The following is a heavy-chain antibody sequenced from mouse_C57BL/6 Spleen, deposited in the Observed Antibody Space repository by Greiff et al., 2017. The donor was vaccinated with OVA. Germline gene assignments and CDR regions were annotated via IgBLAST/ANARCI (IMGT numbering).Heavy chain of an antibody. D-gene: IGHD1-1*01. J-gene: IGHJ2*01. CDR2: IDPSDSET. CDR1: GYTFTSYW. CDR3: ARSGCYGSGYDY. Sequence: VQLQQPGAELVRPGSSVKLSCKASGYTFTSYWMHWVKQRPIQGLEWIGNIDPSDSETHYNQKFKDKATLTVDKSSSTAYMQLSSLTSEDSAVYYCARSGCYGSGYDYWGQGTTLTVSS. V-gene: IGHV1-52*01.